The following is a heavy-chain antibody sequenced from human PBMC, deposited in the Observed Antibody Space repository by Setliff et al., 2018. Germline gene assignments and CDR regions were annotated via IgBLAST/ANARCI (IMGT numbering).Heavy chain of an antibody. D-gene: IGHD1-26*01. CDR1: GYTLTELS. CDR3: ATNLNSGSHTPDAFDI. CDR2: FDPEDGET. J-gene: IGHJ3*02. Sequence: ASVQVSCKVSGYTLTELSMHWVRQAPGKGLEWMGGFDPEDGETLYAQKFQGRVTMTEDTSTDTAYMELSSLRSEDTAVYYCATNLNSGSHTPDAFDIWGQGTMVTVSS. V-gene: IGHV1-24*01.